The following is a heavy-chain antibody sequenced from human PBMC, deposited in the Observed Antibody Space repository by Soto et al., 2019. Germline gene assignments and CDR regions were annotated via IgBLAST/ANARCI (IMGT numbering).Heavy chain of an antibody. J-gene: IGHJ5*02. CDR2: TYYSGST. Sequence: SETLSLTCTVSGGSISSGDYYWSWIRQPPGKGLEWIGYTYYSGSTYYNPSLKSRVTISVDTSKNQFSLKLSSVTAADTAVYYWARGSYGSCLHPWCQAPLVTVFS. CDR1: GGSISSGDYY. CDR3: ARGSYGSCLHP. V-gene: IGHV4-30-4*01. D-gene: IGHD5-18*01.